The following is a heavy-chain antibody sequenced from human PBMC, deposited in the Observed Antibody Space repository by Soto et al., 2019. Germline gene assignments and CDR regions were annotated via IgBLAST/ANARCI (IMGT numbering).Heavy chain of an antibody. CDR1: VYSFTSYW. CDR3: ARNDYYDSSGYSLNY. CDR2: IDPSDSYT. D-gene: IGHD3-22*01. Sequence: GESLQISCEGSVYSFTSYWISWVRQMPGKGLEWMGRIDPSDSYTNYSPSFQGHVTISADKSISTAYLQWSSLKASDTAMYYCARNDYYDSSGYSLNYWRQGNLVTVSS. J-gene: IGHJ4*02. V-gene: IGHV5-10-1*01.